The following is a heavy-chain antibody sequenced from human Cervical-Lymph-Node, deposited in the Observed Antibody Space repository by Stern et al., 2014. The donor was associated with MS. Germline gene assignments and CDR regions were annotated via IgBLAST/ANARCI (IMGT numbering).Heavy chain of an antibody. D-gene: IGHD5-18*01. J-gene: IGHJ4*02. CDR3: ATERGNTYGFGN. V-gene: IGHV1-69*01. CDR2: ISPLFGKA. CDR1: GGTFNRYV. Sequence: QMQLVQSGAEVKKPGSSVKVSCKASGGTFNRYVFSWVRQAPGQGLEWMGGISPLFGKANYAQKFQGRVSLTADESASTTYMEVTSLRSEDTAIYYCATERGNTYGFGNWGQGTLVTVSS.